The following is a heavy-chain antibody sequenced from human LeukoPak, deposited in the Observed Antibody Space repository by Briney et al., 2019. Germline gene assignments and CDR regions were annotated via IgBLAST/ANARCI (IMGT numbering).Heavy chain of an antibody. J-gene: IGHJ4*02. CDR2: ISGSGGST. CDR1: GFPFSSYA. CDR3: AKDRLGYCSGGHCSTNVPFDV. V-gene: IGHV3-23*01. D-gene: IGHD2-15*01. Sequence: PGGSLRLSCAASGFPFSSYAMSWVRQAPGKGLEWVSAISGSGGSTYYADSVKGRFTISRDNSKNTLFLQMNSLRAEDTAVYYCAKDRLGYCSGGHCSTNVPFDVWGQGTLVTVSS.